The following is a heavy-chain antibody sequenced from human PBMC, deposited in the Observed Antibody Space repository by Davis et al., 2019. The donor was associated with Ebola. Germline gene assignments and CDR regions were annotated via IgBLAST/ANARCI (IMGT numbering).Heavy chain of an antibody. Sequence: PGGSLRLSCAASGFTFSSYSMNWVRQAPGKGLEWVSYISSSSSTIYYADSVKGRFTISRDNAKNSLYLQMNSLRDEDTAVYYCARGGRNLGESRRRVDYFDYWGQGTLVTVSS. D-gene: IGHD3-16*01. J-gene: IGHJ4*02. CDR2: ISSSSSTI. CDR3: ARGGRNLGESRRRVDYFDY. V-gene: IGHV3-48*02. CDR1: GFTFSSYS.